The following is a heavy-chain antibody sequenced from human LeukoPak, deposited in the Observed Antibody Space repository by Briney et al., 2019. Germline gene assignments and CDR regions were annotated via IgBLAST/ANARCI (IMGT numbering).Heavy chain of an antibody. CDR3: ARQRHDSSGYYYEYFDY. Sequence: SETLSLTCTVSGGSMISSSHYWGWIRQPPGKGLEWIGSIYYSGSIYHNPSLKSRVTISIDTSKNQFSLKLSSVTAADTAVYYCARQRHDSSGYYYEYFDYWGQGTPVTVSS. D-gene: IGHD3-22*01. J-gene: IGHJ4*02. CDR2: IYYSGSI. CDR1: GGSMISSSHY. V-gene: IGHV4-39*01.